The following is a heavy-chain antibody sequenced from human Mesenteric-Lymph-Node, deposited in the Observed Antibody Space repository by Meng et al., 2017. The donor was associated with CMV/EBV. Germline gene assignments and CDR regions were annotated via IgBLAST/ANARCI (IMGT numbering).Heavy chain of an antibody. J-gene: IGHJ4*02. Sequence: LSFACAASGFTFSNYAMHWVRQAPGKGLEWVGAISRDSTNKYYVDSVKGRFTISRDNSKNTLSLQMNTLRTEDTAVYYCARVYEGLDYWGQGTLVTVSS. CDR2: ISRDSTNK. D-gene: IGHD2-8*01. CDR3: ARVYEGLDY. CDR1: GFTFSNYA. V-gene: IGHV3-30*04.